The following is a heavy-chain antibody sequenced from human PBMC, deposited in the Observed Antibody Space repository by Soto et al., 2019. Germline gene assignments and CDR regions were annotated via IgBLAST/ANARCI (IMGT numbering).Heavy chain of an antibody. Sequence: QVQLVQSGAEVKKPGASVKVSCKASGYTFTSYGISWVRQAPGQGLEWMGWISAYNGNTNYAQKLQGRVTMNTDTSTSTPYMELRSLRSDDTAVYSFARYYYDSSGYTARSWFDPWGQGTLVTVSA. CDR1: GYTFTSYG. CDR3: ARYYYDSSGYTARSWFDP. D-gene: IGHD3-22*01. V-gene: IGHV1-18*01. CDR2: ISAYNGNT. J-gene: IGHJ5*02.